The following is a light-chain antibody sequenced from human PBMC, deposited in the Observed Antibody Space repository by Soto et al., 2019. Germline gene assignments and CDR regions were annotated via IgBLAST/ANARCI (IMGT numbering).Light chain of an antibody. CDR3: QHYDHLPPLS. CDR2: DAS. Sequence: DIQMTQSPSSLSASVGDRVTITCQASQDIKNYLNWYQQKPGKAPNLLIYDASNLKTGVPSRFSRSGSAPDFTFTISSLQPEDIATYYCQHYDHLPPLSFGGGTKVEIK. CDR1: QDIKNY. J-gene: IGKJ4*01. V-gene: IGKV1-33*01.